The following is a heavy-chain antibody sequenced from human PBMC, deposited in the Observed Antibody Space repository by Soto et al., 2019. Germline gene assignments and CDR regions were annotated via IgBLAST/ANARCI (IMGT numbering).Heavy chain of an antibody. CDR3: GRHIVVVVAATPQFDY. V-gene: IGHV4-34*01. D-gene: IGHD2-15*01. CDR1: GGSFRGYY. CDR2: INHSGST. J-gene: IGHJ4*02. Sequence: PSETLSLTCAVYGGSFRGYYWSWIRQPPGKGLEWIGEINHSGSTNYNPSLKSRVTISVDTSKNQFSLKLSSVTAADTAVYYCGRHIVVVVAATPQFDYWGQGTLVTVSS.